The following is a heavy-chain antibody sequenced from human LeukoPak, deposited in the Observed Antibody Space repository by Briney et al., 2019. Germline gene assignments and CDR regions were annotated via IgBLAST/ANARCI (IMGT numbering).Heavy chain of an antibody. CDR2: INGNSGGT. D-gene: IGHD6-13*01. CDR1: RYTFTAYY. J-gene: IGHJ5*02. CDR3: ARGLGTHSSRWYSDWFDA. V-gene: IGHV1-2*02. Sequence: GASVKVSCKASRYTFTAYYMHWVRQAPGQGLEWMGWINGNSGGTNYAQKFQGRVTMTRDTSINTAYVELSRLRSDDTAVYYCARGLGTHSSRWYSDWFDAWGQGTLVTVS.